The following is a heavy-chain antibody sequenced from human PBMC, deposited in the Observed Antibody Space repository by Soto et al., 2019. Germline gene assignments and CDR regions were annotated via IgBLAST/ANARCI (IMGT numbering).Heavy chain of an antibody. Sequence: PGGSLRLSCAASGFTFSNYAMTWVRQAPGKGLEWVSHITGSGGSTYYADSVKGRFTISRDNSKNTLYLQTNSLRAEDTAVYYCAKEQGEWNWFDPWGQGTLVTVSS. V-gene: IGHV3-23*01. CDR1: GFTFSNYA. CDR3: AKEQGEWNWFDP. CDR2: ITGSGGST. J-gene: IGHJ5*02. D-gene: IGHD3-3*01.